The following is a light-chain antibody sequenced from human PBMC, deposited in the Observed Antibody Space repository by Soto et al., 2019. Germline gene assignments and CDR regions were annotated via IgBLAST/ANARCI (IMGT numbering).Light chain of an antibody. J-gene: IGKJ4*01. CDR1: QSISSY. CDR3: QQSYSTPLT. Sequence: DLQMTQSPSSLSASVGDRVTITCRASQSISSYLNWYQQKPGKAPKLLIYAASSLQSGVPSRFICSGSGTDFTRTISSLQPEDFATYYWQQSYSTPLTFGGGTKVEIK. CDR2: AAS. V-gene: IGKV1-39*01.